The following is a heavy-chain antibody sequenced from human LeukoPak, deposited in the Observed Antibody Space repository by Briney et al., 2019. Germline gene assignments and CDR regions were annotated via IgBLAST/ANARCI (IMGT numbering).Heavy chain of an antibody. CDR2: INPNDGDT. V-gene: IGHV1-2*02. Sequence: ASVTLSCKASGFTFSDYYMHWVRQPPGQGLEWMGWINPNDGDTYYAQKFQGSVTNTRDTSSSTAHMEVSRLRSDDTAVYYCARANFLYCSSTSCLFDYWGQGTLVTVSS. D-gene: IGHD2-2*01. CDR1: GFTFSDYY. CDR3: ARANFLYCSSTSCLFDY. J-gene: IGHJ4*02.